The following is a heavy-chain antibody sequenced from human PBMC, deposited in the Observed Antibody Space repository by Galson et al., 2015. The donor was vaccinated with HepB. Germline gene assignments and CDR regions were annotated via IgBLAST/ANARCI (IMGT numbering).Heavy chain of an antibody. D-gene: IGHD3-3*01. J-gene: IGHJ6*02. CDR2: ISSSSSYT. CDR1: GFTFSDYY. Sequence: SLRLSCAASGFTFSDYYMSWIRQAPGKGLEWVSYISSSSSYTNYADSVKGRFTISRDNAKNSLYLQMNSLRAEDTAVYYCARGYYDFWSGYLAYYYYGMDVWGQGTTVTVSS. CDR3: ARGYYDFWSGYLAYYYYGMDV. V-gene: IGHV3-11*06.